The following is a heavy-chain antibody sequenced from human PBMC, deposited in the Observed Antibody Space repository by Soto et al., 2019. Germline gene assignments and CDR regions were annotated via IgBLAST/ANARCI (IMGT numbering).Heavy chain of an antibody. CDR1: GWSFSGYY. J-gene: IGHJ3*02. D-gene: IGHD6-19*01. V-gene: IGHV4-34*01. CDR3: ARDQEQWLVRYGAFDI. CDR2: INHSGST. Sequence: SETLSLTCAVYGWSFSGYYWSWIRQPPGKGLEWIGEINHSGSTNYNPSLKSRVTISVDTSKNQFSLKLSSVTAADTAVYYCARDQEQWLVRYGAFDIWGQGTMVTVSS.